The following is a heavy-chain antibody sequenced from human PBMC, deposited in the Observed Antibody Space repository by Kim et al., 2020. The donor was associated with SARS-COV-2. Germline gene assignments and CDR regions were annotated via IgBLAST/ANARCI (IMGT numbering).Heavy chain of an antibody. CDR1: GQY. CDR2: VYSRGNT. CDR3: ARAYGDFVGRVSFDL. V-gene: IGHV4-39*02. J-gene: IGHJ3*01. D-gene: IGHD3-16*01. Sequence: SETLSLTCDVSGQYCGWIRQSPGKGLEWIGTVYSRGNTYYNPSLQSRVTISMDTSNHRFSLTLNSVTAADTAFYYCARAYGDFVGRVSFDLWGQGTLVTVSS.